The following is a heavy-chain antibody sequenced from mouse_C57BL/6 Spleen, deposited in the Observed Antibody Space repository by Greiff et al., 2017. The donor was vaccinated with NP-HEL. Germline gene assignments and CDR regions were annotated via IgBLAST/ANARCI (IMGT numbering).Heavy chain of an antibody. Sequence: EVQGVESGGGLVQPGGSLSLSCAASGFTFTDYYMSWVRQPPGKALEWFGFIRNKANGYTKEYNAVVKGLFTIFRDNSQSILYLRMIALRAEDSATYDCARYEGYGSSFDYWGQGTTLTVSS. J-gene: IGHJ2*01. D-gene: IGHD1-1*01. V-gene: IGHV7-3*01. CDR2: IRNKANGYTK. CDR3: ARYEGYGSSFDY. CDR1: GFTFTDYY.